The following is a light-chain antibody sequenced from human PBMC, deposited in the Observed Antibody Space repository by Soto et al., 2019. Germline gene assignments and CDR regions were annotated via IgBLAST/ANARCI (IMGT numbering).Light chain of an antibody. CDR3: QQLNSYSWT. V-gene: IGKV1-9*01. Sequence: IQWTQSPSSLSASVGDRVTITCRASQGISSYLAWYQQKPGKAPKLLIYAASTLQSGVPSRFSGSGSGTDFTLTISSLQPEDFATYYCQQLNSYSWTFGQGTKVEIK. J-gene: IGKJ1*01. CDR2: AAS. CDR1: QGISSY.